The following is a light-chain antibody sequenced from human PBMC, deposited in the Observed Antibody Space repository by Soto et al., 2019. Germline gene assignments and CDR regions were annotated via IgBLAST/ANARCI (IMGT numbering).Light chain of an antibody. CDR1: GSDVGDYDY. CDR2: EVS. V-gene: IGLV2-14*01. Sequence: QSVLTQPASVSGSPGESITIPCTGTGSDVGDYDYVSWYQHHPGKAPKLMIYEVSNRPSGVSNRFSGSKSGNTASLTISGLQAEDEADYFCSSYTSSQAYVFGTGTKVTVL. J-gene: IGLJ1*01. CDR3: SSYTSSQAYV.